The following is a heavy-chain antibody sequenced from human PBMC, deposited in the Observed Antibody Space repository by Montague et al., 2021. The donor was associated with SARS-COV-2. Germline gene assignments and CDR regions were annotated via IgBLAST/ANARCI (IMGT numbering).Heavy chain of an antibody. D-gene: IGHD5-24*01. CDR2: VYHTGRT. V-gene: IGHV4-31*03. J-gene: IGHJ5*02. CDR3: ASDGHTNYNYIDP. Sequence: TLSLTCTVSGRPLNSDGYYWTWMRQDQGKGLVGIGYVYHTGRTNHTPSIKSRVTMSIDMSKIQFSLNLTTATATDTALYYCASDGHTNYNYIDPWGPGILVTVSS. CDR1: GRPLNSDGYY.